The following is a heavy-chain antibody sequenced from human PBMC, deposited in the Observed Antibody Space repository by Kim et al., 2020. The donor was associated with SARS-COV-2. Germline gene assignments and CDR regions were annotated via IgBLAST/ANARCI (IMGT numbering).Heavy chain of an antibody. D-gene: IGHD2-21*01. V-gene: IGHV4-4*07. CDR1: AGSISNYY. CDR2: IYTSGNT. CDR3: AGEVGGDNYRGLDY. J-gene: IGHJ4*02. Sequence: SETLSLTCIVSAGSISNYYSSWIRQPAGKGLEWIGRIYTSGNTNYNPSLKSRISMSVDTSKNHCSLNLTSVTAADTAIYYCAGEVGGDNYRGLDYWGQGTLVTVSS.